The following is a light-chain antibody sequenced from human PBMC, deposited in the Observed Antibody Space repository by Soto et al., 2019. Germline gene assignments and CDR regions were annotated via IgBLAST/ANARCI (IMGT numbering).Light chain of an antibody. CDR2: WAS. J-gene: IGKJ5*01. V-gene: IGKV4-1*01. CDR1: QSVLYSSNNENY. Sequence: DIVMTQSPDSLAVSLGERATINCKSSQSVLYSSNNENYLAWYQQKPGQPPNLLIYWASTRESGVPDRFSGSGSGTDFTLTISSLQAEDVAVYYCQQRSNWPPITFGQGTRLEIK. CDR3: QQRSNWPPIT.